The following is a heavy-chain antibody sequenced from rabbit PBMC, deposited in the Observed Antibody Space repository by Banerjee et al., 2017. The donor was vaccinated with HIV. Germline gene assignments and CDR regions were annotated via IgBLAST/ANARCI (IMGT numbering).Heavy chain of an antibody. D-gene: IGHD7-1*01. CDR2: IDTNDGDT. Sequence: LEESGGGLVKPGGTLTLTCTVSGFSFSSNWICWVRQAPGKGLEWIACIDTNDGDTDYANWPKGRFTISKTSSTTVTLQMTSLTAADTATYFCGRKGTGNDYHFNLWGPGTLVTVS. CDR1: GFSFSSNW. CDR3: GRKGTGNDYHFNL. J-gene: IGHJ4*01. V-gene: IGHV1S45*01.